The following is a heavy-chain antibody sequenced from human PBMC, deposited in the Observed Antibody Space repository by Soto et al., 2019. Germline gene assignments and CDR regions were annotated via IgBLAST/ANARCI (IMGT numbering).Heavy chain of an antibody. J-gene: IGHJ5*02. CDR2: IDGHNGNT. D-gene: IGHD1-1*01. CDR3: ARDWKGAEGFDP. V-gene: IGHV1-3*01. Sequence: GASVKVSCKASGNTVPNYAIHWVRQAPGQRLEWMGWIDGHNGNTNYSQHFQGRVTLTTDTSTSTAYMELRSLTSDDTAVYFCARDWKGAEGFDPWGQGTLVTVSS. CDR1: GNTVPNYA.